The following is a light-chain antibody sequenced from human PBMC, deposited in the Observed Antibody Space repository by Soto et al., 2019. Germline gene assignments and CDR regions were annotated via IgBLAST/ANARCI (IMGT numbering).Light chain of an antibody. CDR1: NIGTKG. J-gene: IGLJ1*01. Sequence: SYELTQPPSVSVAPGQTAKITCGGSNIGTKGVHWYQQKPGQAPLLVVYDDSDRPSGIPERFSGSNAGNTATLTISTVEAGDESDYYCQVWDSSSDHIYVFGIVTKVTV. V-gene: IGLV3-21*02. CDR2: DDS. CDR3: QVWDSSSDHIYV.